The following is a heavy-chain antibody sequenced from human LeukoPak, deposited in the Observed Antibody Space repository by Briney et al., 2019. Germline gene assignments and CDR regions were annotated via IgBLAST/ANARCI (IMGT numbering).Heavy chain of an antibody. CDR2: TYYRSKWYN. D-gene: IGHD6-13*01. V-gene: IGHV6-1*01. Sequence: SQTLSLTCVVSGDSVSSNTVAWNWIRQSPSRGLEWRGRTYYRSKWYNDYAVSVKSRIAINPDTSKNQFSLQLNSVTPADTAVYYCARFIAAGRDSFDYWGQGTPVTVSS. CDR1: GDSVSSNTVA. CDR3: ARFIAAGRDSFDY. J-gene: IGHJ4*02.